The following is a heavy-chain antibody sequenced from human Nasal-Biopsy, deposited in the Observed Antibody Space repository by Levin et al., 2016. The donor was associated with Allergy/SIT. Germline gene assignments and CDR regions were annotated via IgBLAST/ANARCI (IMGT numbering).Heavy chain of an antibody. D-gene: IGHD3-9*01. CDR2: ISGSGRTS. Sequence: GGSLRLSCGGSGFTFNDYDMNWFRQAPGKGLEWVSYISGSGRTSYYTDSVEGRFTISRDNAKSSLFLQMSSLRADDTALYYCARERRQYDDLLTGDGCDIWGQGTMVTVSS. CDR3: ARERRQYDDLLTGDGCDI. V-gene: IGHV3-48*03. J-gene: IGHJ3*02. CDR1: GFTFNDYD.